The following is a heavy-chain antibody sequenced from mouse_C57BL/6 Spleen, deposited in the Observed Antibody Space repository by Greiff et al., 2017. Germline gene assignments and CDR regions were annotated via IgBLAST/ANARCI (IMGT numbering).Heavy chain of an antibody. J-gene: IGHJ4*01. CDR3: TRERHYDFYYDAMDY. V-gene: IGHV1-15*01. CDR1: GYTFTDYE. Sequence: VKLMESGAELVRPGASVTLSCKASGYTFTDYEMHWVKQTPVHGLEWIGAIDPETGGTAYNQKFKGKAILTADKSSSTAYLELRSLTSEDSAVYYCTRERHYDFYYDAMDYWGQGTSVTVSS. CDR2: IDPETGGT. D-gene: IGHD2-4*01.